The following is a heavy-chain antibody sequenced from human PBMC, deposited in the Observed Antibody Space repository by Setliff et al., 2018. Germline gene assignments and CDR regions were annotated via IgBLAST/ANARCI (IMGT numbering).Heavy chain of an antibody. CDR3: AREGVDTRSSTDYRYYMDV. CDR2: TIPVFGTT. CDR1: GDSFNNYA. J-gene: IGHJ6*03. V-gene: IGHV1-69*05. Sequence: SVKVSCKASGDSFNNYAISWVRQAPGQGLEWMGGTIPVFGTTDYAQKFQGRVTIMTDESTSTAFMELSSLRTEDSAVYYCAREGVDTRSSTDYRYYMDVWGKGTTVTVSS. D-gene: IGHD5-18*01.